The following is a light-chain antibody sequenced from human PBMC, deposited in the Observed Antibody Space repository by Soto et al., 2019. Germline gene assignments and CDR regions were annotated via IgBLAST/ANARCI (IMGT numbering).Light chain of an antibody. Sequence: EIEMTQSPGTLSLSPGQRATLSCKASQSVSSSSLAWYQQKPGQAPRLLIFGASSRATGIPDRFSGSGSGTDFTLTINRLETEDFAVYYCQHYGNSRTFGQGTKVEIK. V-gene: IGKV3-20*01. CDR1: QSVSSSS. J-gene: IGKJ1*01. CDR3: QHYGNSRT. CDR2: GAS.